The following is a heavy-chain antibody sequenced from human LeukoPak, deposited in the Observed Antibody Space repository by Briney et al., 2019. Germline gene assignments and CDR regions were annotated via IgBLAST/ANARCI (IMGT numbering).Heavy chain of an antibody. CDR3: AGTYSSSSGYYYGMDV. D-gene: IGHD6-6*01. V-gene: IGHV4-59*01. CDR2: IYYSGST. J-gene: IGHJ6*02. Sequence: SETLSLTCTVSGGSTSSYYWSWIRQPPGKGLEWIGYIYYSGSTNYNPSLKSRVTISVDTSKNQFSLKLSSVTAADTAVYYCAGTYSSSSGYYYGMDVWGQGTTVTVSS. CDR1: GGSTSSYY.